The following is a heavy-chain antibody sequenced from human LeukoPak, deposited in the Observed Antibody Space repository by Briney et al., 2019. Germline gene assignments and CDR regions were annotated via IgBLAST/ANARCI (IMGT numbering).Heavy chain of an antibody. CDR2: IKQDGSEK. V-gene: IGHV3-7*01. Sequence: PGGSLRLSCAASGFTFSSYWMSWVRQAPGEGLEWVANIKQDGSEKYYVDSVKGRFTISRDNAKNSLYLQMNSLRAEDTAVYYCASLSEGDYYFDYWGQGTLVTVSS. D-gene: IGHD1-26*01. J-gene: IGHJ4*02. CDR1: GFTFSSYW. CDR3: ASLSEGDYYFDY.